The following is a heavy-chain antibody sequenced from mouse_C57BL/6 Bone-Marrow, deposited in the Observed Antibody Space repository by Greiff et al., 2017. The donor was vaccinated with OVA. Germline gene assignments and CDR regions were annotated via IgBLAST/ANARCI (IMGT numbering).Heavy chain of an antibody. Sequence: VQLQQSGAELVRPGASVKLSCTASGFNIKDDYMPWVKQRPEQGLEWIGWIDPENGDTEYASKFQGKATITADTSSNTAYLQLSSLTSEDTAVYYCTPTTARYFDVWGTGTTVTVSS. CDR3: TPTTARYFDV. J-gene: IGHJ1*03. D-gene: IGHD1-2*01. CDR1: GFNIKDDY. CDR2: IDPENGDT. V-gene: IGHV14-4*01.